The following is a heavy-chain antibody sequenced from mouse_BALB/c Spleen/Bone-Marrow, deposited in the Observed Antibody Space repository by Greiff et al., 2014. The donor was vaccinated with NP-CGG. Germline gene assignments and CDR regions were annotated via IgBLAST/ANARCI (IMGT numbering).Heavy chain of an antibody. CDR2: IDPYYGTT. J-gene: IGHJ3*01. D-gene: IGHD2-14*01. CDR3: TRSRAYFRDWFAY. CDR1: GHSFTGYN. Sequence: EVQLQQSGPELEKPGASVKISCKASGHSFTGYNMNWVKQSHGKSLEWIGNIDPYYGTTTFSQKFKDKATLTVGKSSSTAYMQLKSLTSEDSAVYYCTRSRAYFRDWFAYWGQGTLVTVSA. V-gene: IGHV1-39*01.